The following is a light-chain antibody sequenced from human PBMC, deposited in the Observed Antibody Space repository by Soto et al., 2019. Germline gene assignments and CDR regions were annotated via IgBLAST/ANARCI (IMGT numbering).Light chain of an antibody. CDR2: GVS. CDR3: QQYNNWTPLT. Sequence: EIILTQAAGTLSLAPGETATLSCRDSQSVAGNLDWYQQKPGQPPRLLIYGVSTRGTGVPVRFSGSGSETDFSLTISSLQLEDVALYYCQQYNNWTPLTFGGGTKVDI. CDR1: QSVAGN. J-gene: IGKJ4*01. V-gene: IGKV3-15*01.